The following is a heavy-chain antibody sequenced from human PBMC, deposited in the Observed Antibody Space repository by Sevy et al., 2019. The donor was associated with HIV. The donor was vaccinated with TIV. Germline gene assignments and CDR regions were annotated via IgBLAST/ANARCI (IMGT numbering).Heavy chain of an antibody. J-gene: IGHJ5*02. CDR3: ARDPSSGWYWFDP. CDR2: IYYSGST. Sequence: SETLSLTCTVSGGSISSYYWSWIRQPPGKGLEWIGYIYYSGSTNYNPSLKSRVTISVDTSKNQFSLKLSSVTAADTAVYYCARDPSSGWYWFDPWGQEPWSPSPQ. D-gene: IGHD6-19*01. V-gene: IGHV4-59*01. CDR1: GGSISSYY.